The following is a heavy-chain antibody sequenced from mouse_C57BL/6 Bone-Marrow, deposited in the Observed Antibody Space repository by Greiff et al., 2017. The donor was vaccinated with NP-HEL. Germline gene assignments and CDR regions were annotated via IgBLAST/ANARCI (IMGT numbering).Heavy chain of an antibody. D-gene: IGHD1-1*01. CDR2: ISSGGSYT. J-gene: IGHJ1*03. V-gene: IGHV5-6*01. CDR1: GFTFSSYG. Sequence: EVMLVESGGDLVKPGGSLKLSCAASGFTFSSYGMSWVRQTPDKRLEWVATISSGGSYTYYPDSVKGRFTISRDNAKNTLYLQMSSLKSEDTAMYYCARHRYYGSRTGYFDVWGTGTTVTVSS. CDR3: ARHRYYGSRTGYFDV.